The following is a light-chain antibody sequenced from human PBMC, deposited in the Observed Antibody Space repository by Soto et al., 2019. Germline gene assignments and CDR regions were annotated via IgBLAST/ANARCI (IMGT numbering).Light chain of an antibody. CDR1: NSDVGGYNY. CDR2: DVS. J-gene: IGLJ1*01. V-gene: IGLV2-11*01. CDR3: CSHAGTYIYV. Sequence: QSALTQPRSLSGSPGQSVTISCTGTNSDVGGYNYVSWYQQHPGKAPKLMIYDVSKRPSGVPDRFSGFKSGNTASLTISGLQAEDEADYSCCSHAGTYIYVFGTGTKVTVL.